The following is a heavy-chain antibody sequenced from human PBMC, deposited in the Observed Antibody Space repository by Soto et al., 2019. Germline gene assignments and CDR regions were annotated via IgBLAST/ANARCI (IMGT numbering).Heavy chain of an antibody. J-gene: IGHJ3*02. V-gene: IGHV3-33*01. CDR2: VWYDGSNE. CDR1: GFAFDAYN. D-gene: IGHD6-19*01. CDR3: ARDLYKSGWTGTFAI. Sequence: QVQLVESGGGVVQSGGYLKLSCAASGFAFDAYNIHWVRQAPGKGLEWVAFVWYDGSNEYYSDAVKGRFTVSRDNSKNSLYLELNSLRAEDTAVYYCARDLYKSGWTGTFAIWGQGTRVTVSS.